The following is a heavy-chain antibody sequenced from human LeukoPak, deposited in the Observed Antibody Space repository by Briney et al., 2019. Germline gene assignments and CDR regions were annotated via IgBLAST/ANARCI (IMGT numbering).Heavy chain of an antibody. CDR1: GFTFSNAW. D-gene: IGHD3-22*01. CDR2: IKSKTDGGTT. CDR3: TTGDYYDSSGPHFDY. J-gene: IGHJ4*02. V-gene: IGHV3-15*01. Sequence: GGSLRLSCAASGFTFSNAWMSWVRQAPGKGLEWVGRIKSKTDGGTTDYAAPVKGRFTISRDDSKNTLYLQMNSLKTEDTAVYYCTTGDYYDSSGPHFDYWGQGTLVTVSS.